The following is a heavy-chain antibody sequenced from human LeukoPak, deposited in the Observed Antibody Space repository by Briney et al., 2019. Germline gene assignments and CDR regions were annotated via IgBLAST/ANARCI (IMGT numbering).Heavy chain of an antibody. J-gene: IGHJ4*02. Sequence: GESLKISCETSGYTFRTYWIGWVRQLPGKGLEWMGIIYPGDSENQYTPSFQGQVTCSVDKSTISAYLQWNSLKAADTAMYYCVRRTGHEFEHWGQGTPVTVSS. V-gene: IGHV5-51*01. CDR1: GYTFRTYW. D-gene: IGHD1/OR15-1a*01. CDR3: VRRTGHEFEH. CDR2: IYPGDSEN.